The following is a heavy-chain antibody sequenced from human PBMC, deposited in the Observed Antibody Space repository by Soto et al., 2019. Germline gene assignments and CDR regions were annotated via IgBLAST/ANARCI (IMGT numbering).Heavy chain of an antibody. J-gene: IGHJ6*02. CDR2: IYYSGST. CDR1: GGSISSGGYY. D-gene: IGHD6-13*01. CDR3: ARCSYSGAAGSRWVESDGIYV. Sequence: QVQLQESGPGLVKPSQTLSLTCTVSGGSISSGGYYWSWIRQHPGKGLEWIGYIYYSGSTYYNPYRKRRVNIRVDVSKNKFYLRRRSVTAAETAVYYCARCSYSGAAGSRWVESDGIYVWGQGTTVNVSS. V-gene: IGHV4-31*03.